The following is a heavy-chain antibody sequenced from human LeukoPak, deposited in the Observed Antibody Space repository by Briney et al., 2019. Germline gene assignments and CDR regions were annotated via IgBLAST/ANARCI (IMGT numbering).Heavy chain of an antibody. Sequence: ASVKVSCKASGYTFTCYYMHWVRQAPGQGREWMGRINPNSGGTNYAQKVQGRVTITTHTSISTAYMELSRLRSDDTAVYYCARTAAAGRIDYWGQGTLVTVSS. V-gene: IGHV1-2*06. D-gene: IGHD6-13*01. CDR2: INPNSGGT. CDR1: GYTFTCYY. J-gene: IGHJ4*02. CDR3: ARTAAAGRIDY.